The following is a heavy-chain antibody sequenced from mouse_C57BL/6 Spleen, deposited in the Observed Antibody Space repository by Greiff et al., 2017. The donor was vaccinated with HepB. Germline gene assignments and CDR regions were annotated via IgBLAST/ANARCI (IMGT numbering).Heavy chain of an antibody. CDR2: ISYDGSN. Sequence: ESGPGLVKPSQSLSLTCSVTGYSITSGYYWNWIRQFPGNKLEWMGYISYDGSNNYNPSLKNRISITRDTSKNQFFLKLNSVTTEDTATYYCAREDYGRSYWGQGTTLTVSS. CDR1: GYSITSGYY. D-gene: IGHD1-1*01. V-gene: IGHV3-6*01. CDR3: AREDYGRSY. J-gene: IGHJ2*01.